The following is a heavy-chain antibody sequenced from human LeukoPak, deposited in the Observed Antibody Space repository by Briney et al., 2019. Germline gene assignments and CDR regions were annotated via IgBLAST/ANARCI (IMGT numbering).Heavy chain of an antibody. CDR1: GFTFSSYA. J-gene: IGHJ4*02. CDR3: AKETYIVVVVAATN. D-gene: IGHD2-15*01. Sequence: GGSLRLSCAASGFTFSSYAMSWVRQAPGKGLEWVSAISGSGGSTYYADSVQGRFTISRDNSKNTLYLQMNSLRAEDTAVYYCAKETYIVVVVAATNWGQGTLVTVSS. CDR2: ISGSGGST. V-gene: IGHV3-23*01.